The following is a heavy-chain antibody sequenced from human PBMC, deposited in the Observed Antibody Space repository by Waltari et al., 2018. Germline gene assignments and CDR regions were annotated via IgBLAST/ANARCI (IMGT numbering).Heavy chain of an antibody. D-gene: IGHD4-17*01. CDR2: IYDSGNT. V-gene: IGHV4-59*01. J-gene: IGHJ5*02. Sequence: QVHLQESGSGLVKPSETLSLTCPVPGGSITSYYWSWIRQSPGKGLEWIGYIYDSGNTNYNPSLKSRVTISVDTSKNQFSLKLASVTAADTAVYYCARGGGDYPRNWFDPWGQGTLVTVSS. CDR3: ARGGGDYPRNWFDP. CDR1: GGSITSYY.